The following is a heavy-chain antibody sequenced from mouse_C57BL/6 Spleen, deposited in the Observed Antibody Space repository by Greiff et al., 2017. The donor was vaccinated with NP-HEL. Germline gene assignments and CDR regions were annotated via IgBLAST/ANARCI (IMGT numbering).Heavy chain of an antibody. Sequence: VQLQQSGPELVKPGASVKISCKASGYAFSSSWMNWVKQRPGKGLEWIGRIYPGDGDTNYNGKFKGKATLTADKSSSTAYMQLSSLTSEDSAVYFCARSYGNYGYFDVWGTGTTVTVSS. J-gene: IGHJ1*03. CDR2: IYPGDGDT. CDR1: GYAFSSSW. D-gene: IGHD2-1*01. CDR3: ARSYGNYGYFDV. V-gene: IGHV1-82*01.